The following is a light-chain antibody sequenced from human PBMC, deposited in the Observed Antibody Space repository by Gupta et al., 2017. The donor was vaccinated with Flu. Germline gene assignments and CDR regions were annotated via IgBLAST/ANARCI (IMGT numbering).Light chain of an antibody. Sequence: DIQMTQSPSSLSASVGDRVTITYRASQSISSYLNWYQQKPGKAPKLLIYAASSLQSGVRSRFSGSGSGTDFTLTISSLQPEDFATYYCQQSDSTPWTFGQGTKVEIK. V-gene: IGKV1-39*01. J-gene: IGKJ1*01. CDR2: AAS. CDR3: QQSDSTPWT. CDR1: QSISSY.